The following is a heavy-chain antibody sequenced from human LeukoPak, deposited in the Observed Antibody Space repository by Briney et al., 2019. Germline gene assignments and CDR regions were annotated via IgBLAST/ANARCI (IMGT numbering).Heavy chain of an antibody. CDR1: GYTFTSFD. J-gene: IGHJ4*02. CDR3: ASGHYGDYGQWSSMNY. Sequence: ASVKVSCKASGYTFTSFDINWVRQATGQGLEWMGWMNPNSGNTGYAQKFQGRVTITRNTSISTAYMELSSLRSEDTAVYYCASGHYGDYGQWSSMNYWGQGTPVTVSS. CDR2: MNPNSGNT. V-gene: IGHV1-8*03. D-gene: IGHD4-17*01.